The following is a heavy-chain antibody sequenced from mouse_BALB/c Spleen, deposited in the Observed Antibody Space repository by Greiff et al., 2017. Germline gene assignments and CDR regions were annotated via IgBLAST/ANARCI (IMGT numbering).Heavy chain of an antibody. J-gene: IGHJ3*01. D-gene: IGHD1-1*01. CDR1: GFTFSSYA. V-gene: IGHV5-6-5*01. Sequence: DVMLVESGGGLVKPGGSLKLSCAASGFTFSSYAMSWVRQTPEKRLEWVASISSGGSTYYPDSVKGRFTISRDNARNILYLQMSSLRSEDTAMYYCARGGYGSRSWFAYWGQGTLVTVSA. CDR3: ARGGYGSRSWFAY. CDR2: ISSGGST.